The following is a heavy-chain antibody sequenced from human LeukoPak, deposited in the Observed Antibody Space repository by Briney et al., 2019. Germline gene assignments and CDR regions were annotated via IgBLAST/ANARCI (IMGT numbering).Heavy chain of an antibody. J-gene: IGHJ5*02. V-gene: IGHV3-30*02. CDR1: GFTFSSYG. D-gene: IGHD2-2*01. Sequence: PGGSLRLSCAASGFTFSSYGMHWVRQAPGKGLEWVAFIRYDGSNKYYADSVKGRSTISRDNSKNTLYLQMNSLRAEDTAVYYCAKDRGAGYCSSTSCAGHWFDPWGQGTLVTVSS. CDR2: IRYDGSNK. CDR3: AKDRGAGYCSSTSCAGHWFDP.